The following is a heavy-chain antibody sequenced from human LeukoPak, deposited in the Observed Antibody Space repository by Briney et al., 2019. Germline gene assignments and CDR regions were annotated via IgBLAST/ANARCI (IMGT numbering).Heavy chain of an antibody. CDR1: GGSISSGDYY. CDR3: ARVGLGVWFDY. CDR2: IYYSGST. D-gene: IGHD3/OR15-3a*01. Sequence: SQTLSLTCTVSGGSISSGDYYWSWIRQPPGKGLEWIGNIYYSGSTYYNPSLKSRVTISVDTSKNQFSLKLSSVTAADTAVYYCARVGLGVWFDYWGQGTLVTVSS. J-gene: IGHJ4*02. V-gene: IGHV4-30-4*01.